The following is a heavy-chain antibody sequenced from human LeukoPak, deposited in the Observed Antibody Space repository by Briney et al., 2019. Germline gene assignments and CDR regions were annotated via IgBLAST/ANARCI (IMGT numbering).Heavy chain of an antibody. Sequence: ASETLSLTCTVSGRSLNDFYWSWIRQSPGKGLEWIGYSSSRGSTNYHPSLKSRVTISVDTSRNQFSLKVTSLTAADTALYYCARGKEVITMLRGLKPGYYFDYWGQGTLVTVSS. V-gene: IGHV4-59*12. J-gene: IGHJ4*02. D-gene: IGHD3-10*01. CDR2: SSSRGST. CDR3: ARGKEVITMLRGLKPGYYFDY. CDR1: GRSLNDFY.